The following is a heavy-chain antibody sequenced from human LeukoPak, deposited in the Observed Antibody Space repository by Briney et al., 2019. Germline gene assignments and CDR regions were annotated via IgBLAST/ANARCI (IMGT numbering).Heavy chain of an antibody. J-gene: IGHJ3*02. CDR1: GGSISGSSYY. CDR2: IYYSGST. V-gene: IGHV4-39*07. D-gene: IGHD6-19*01. Sequence: SETLSLTCTVSGGSISGSSYYWGWIRQPPGKGLEWIGSIYYSGSTNYNPSLKSRVTISVDTSKNQFSLKLSSVTAADTAVYYCARVRIVAGTHDGAFDIWGQGTMVTVSS. CDR3: ARVRIVAGTHDGAFDI.